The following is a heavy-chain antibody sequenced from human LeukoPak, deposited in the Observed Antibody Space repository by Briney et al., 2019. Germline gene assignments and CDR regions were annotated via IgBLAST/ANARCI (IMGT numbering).Heavy chain of an antibody. CDR3: ARGLPAAVSYFDY. D-gene: IGHD2-2*01. CDR1: GGSISSYY. CDR2: IYYSGST. J-gene: IGHJ4*02. V-gene: IGHV4-59*01. Sequence: SETLSLTCIVSGGSISSYYWSCIRQPPGKGLEWIGDIYYSGSTNNNPSLKSRVTISVDTSKNQFSLRLNSVTAEDTAVYYCARGLPAAVSYFDYWGQGTLVTVSS.